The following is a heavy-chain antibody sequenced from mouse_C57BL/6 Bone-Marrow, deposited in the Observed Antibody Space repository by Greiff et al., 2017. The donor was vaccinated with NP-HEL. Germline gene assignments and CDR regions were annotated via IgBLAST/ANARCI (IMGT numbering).Heavy chain of an antibody. CDR3: AVDYYGSSLYFDY. CDR1: GFNIKNTY. Sequence: EVKLVESVAELVRPGASVKLSCTASGFNIKNTYMHWVKQRPEQGLEWIGRIDPANGNTKYAPKFQGKATITADTSSNTAYLQLSSLTSEDTAIYYCAVDYYGSSLYFDYWGQGTTLTVSS. J-gene: IGHJ2*01. D-gene: IGHD1-1*01. V-gene: IGHV14-3*01. CDR2: IDPANGNT.